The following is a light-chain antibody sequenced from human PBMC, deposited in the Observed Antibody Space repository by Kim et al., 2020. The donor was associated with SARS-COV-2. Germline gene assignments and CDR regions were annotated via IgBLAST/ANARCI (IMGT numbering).Light chain of an antibody. Sequence: SASVGDRVTLTCRASQSISSDLNWYQQKPGKAPRLLIYGASTLQSGVPSVFSGSGSGTDFTLTISSLQPEDFATYYCQQSYSMPYIFGQGTKLEI. CDR1: QSISSD. V-gene: IGKV1-39*01. CDR3: QQSYSMPYI. CDR2: GAS. J-gene: IGKJ2*01.